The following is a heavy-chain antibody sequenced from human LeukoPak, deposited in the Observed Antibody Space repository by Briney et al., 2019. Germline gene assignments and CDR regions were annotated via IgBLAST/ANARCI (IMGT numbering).Heavy chain of an antibody. CDR1: GGSISSYY. CDR2: FYYSGST. CDR3: ARGKYSYDDAFDI. D-gene: IGHD5-18*01. V-gene: IGHV4-59*01. Sequence: KPSETLSLTWTVPGGSISSYYWGWIRQPPGKGVGGIGYFYYSGSTNYNPALKSRVTISVDPSKTQFSLKLSSVTAADTAVYYGARGKYSYDDAFDIWGQGTMVTVSS. J-gene: IGHJ3*02.